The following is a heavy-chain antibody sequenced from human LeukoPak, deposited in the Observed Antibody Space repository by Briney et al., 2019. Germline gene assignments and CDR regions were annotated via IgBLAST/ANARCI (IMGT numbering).Heavy chain of an antibody. Sequence: GGSLRLSSAASGFTFSDYYMSWIRQAPGKGLEWVSYISSSSSYTNYADSVKGRFTISRDNAKNSLYLQMNSLRAEDTAVYYCAREACSGGSCYDDYWGQGTLVTVSS. V-gene: IGHV3-11*06. D-gene: IGHD2-15*01. CDR3: AREACSGGSCYDDY. J-gene: IGHJ4*02. CDR2: ISSSSSYT. CDR1: GFTFSDYY.